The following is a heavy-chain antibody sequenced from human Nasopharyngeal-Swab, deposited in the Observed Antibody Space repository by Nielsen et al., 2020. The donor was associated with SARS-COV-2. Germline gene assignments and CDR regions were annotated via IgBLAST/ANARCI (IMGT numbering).Heavy chain of an antibody. D-gene: IGHD5-18*01. CDR2: IYTSGCT. CDR3: ASDPHPGLQLWLWNYGMDV. J-gene: IGHJ6*02. V-gene: IGHV4-61*02. Sequence: SETLSLTCTVSGVSISSGSFYWSCIRQPAGQGLEWIGRIYTSGCTNYNPSLQSRVTISVDTSTSQFSLKLSSVTAADTAVYYCASDPHPGLQLWLWNYGMDVWGQGTTVTVSS. CDR1: GVSISSGSFY.